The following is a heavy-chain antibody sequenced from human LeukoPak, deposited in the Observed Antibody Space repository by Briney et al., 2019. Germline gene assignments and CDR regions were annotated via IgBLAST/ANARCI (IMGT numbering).Heavy chain of an antibody. J-gene: IGHJ4*02. Sequence: GGSLRLSCAASGFTFSSNWMHWVRQGPGKGLVWVSRINPDGSGTDYAESVKGRFTISRDNAKNTLSLEMNSLGDEDTAVYYCSRDFNGRNDFWGQGNLVTVSS. V-gene: IGHV3-74*01. CDR1: GFTFSSNW. CDR3: SRDFNGRNDF. CDR2: INPDGSGT. D-gene: IGHD1-14*01.